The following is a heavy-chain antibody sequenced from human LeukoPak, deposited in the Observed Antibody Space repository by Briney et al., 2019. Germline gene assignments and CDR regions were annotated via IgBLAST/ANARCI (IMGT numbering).Heavy chain of an antibody. V-gene: IGHV1-46*01. D-gene: IGHD1-1*01. Sequence: ASVKVSCKASGYTXSSYYMHRVRQAPGQGLEWMVIINPSGGSTSYAQKFQGRVTMTRDTSTSTVYMELSSLRSEDTAVYYCARELQKSTDPQLDYWGQGTLVTVSS. CDR3: ARELQKSTDPQLDY. CDR2: INPSGGST. J-gene: IGHJ4*02. CDR1: GYTXSSYY.